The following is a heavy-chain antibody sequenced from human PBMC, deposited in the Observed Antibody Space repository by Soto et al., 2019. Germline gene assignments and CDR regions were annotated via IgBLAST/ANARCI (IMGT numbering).Heavy chain of an antibody. J-gene: IGHJ4*02. CDR2: ISGSGGST. D-gene: IGHD3-22*01. Sequence: PGGSLRLSCAASGFTFSSYAMSWVRQAPGKGLEWVSAISGSGGSTYYADSVKGRFTISRDNSKNTLYLQMNSLRAEDTAVYYCEKDIQKVVVVITIDYWGQGTLVTVSS. V-gene: IGHV3-23*01. CDR1: GFTFSSYA. CDR3: EKDIQKVVVVITIDY.